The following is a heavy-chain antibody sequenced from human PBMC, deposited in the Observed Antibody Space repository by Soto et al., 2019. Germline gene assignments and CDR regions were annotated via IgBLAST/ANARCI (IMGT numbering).Heavy chain of an antibody. V-gene: IGHV3-11*01. CDR2: ISSSGSTI. CDR3: ARDPAMVRGVNEC. J-gene: IGHJ4*02. D-gene: IGHD3-10*01. CDR1: GFTFSDYY. Sequence: GWSLGLSCAASGFTFSDYYMSWIRQAPGKGLEWVSYISSSGSTIYYADSVKGRFTISRDNAKNSLYLQMNSLRAEDTAVYYCARDPAMVRGVNECWGQGTLVTVSS.